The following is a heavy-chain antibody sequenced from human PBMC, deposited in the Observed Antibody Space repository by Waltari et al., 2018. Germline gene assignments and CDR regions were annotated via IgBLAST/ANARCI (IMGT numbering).Heavy chain of an antibody. CDR1: GFTFSNHW. V-gene: IGHV3-74*01. J-gene: IGHJ5*02. D-gene: IGHD7-27*01. CDR3: TRDVPNSRFDP. CDR2: VRSDGSA. Sequence: EVQLVESGGGLVQPGGSLRISCAGPGFTFSNHWLHWVRQVPGKGLEWVSHVRSDGSATYADSVKGRFTSSRDDAKNTMYLQMNSLRDEDTAVYYCTRDVPNSRFDPWGQGTLVTVSS.